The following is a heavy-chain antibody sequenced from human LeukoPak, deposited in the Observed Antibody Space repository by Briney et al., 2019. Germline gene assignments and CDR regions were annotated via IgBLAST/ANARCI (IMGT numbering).Heavy chain of an antibody. CDR1: GYTFTSYD. Sequence: ASVTVSCTASGYTFTSYDINWVRQATGQGLEWMGWMNPNSGNTGYAQKFQGRVTMTRNTSISTAYMELSSLRSEDTAVYYCARGFFGGSGSSFYGMDVWGQGTTVTVSS. J-gene: IGHJ6*02. CDR3: ARGFFGGSGSSFYGMDV. CDR2: MNPNSGNT. V-gene: IGHV1-8*01. D-gene: IGHD3-10*01.